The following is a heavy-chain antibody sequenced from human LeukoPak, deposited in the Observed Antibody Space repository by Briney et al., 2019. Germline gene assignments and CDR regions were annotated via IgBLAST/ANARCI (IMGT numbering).Heavy chain of an antibody. V-gene: IGHV1-8*03. CDR2: MNPNSGRT. CDR1: GYTFTSYD. J-gene: IGHJ4*02. CDR3: TRETSSRYFDF. Sequence: ASVKVSCKASGYTFTSYDINWVRQATGQGLEWMGWMNPNSGRTGYAQKFRDRISITRNTSISTAYMELSSLTSEDTGVYYCTRETSSRYFDFWGQGTLVTVSS.